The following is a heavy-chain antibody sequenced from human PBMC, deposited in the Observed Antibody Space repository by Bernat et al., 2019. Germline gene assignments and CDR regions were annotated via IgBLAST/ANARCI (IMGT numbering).Heavy chain of an antibody. CDR2: ISSSSSTI. Sequence: VQLVESGGGVVQPGRSLRLSCAASGFTFSSYAMHWVRQAPGKGLEWVSYISSSSSTIYYADSVKGRFTISRDNAKNSLYLQMNSLRDEDTAVYYCARDVGAAPDLKQNYYGMDVWGQGTTVTVSS. CDR3: ARDVGAAPDLKQNYYGMDV. D-gene: IGHD6-13*01. V-gene: IGHV3-48*02. CDR1: GFTFSSYA. J-gene: IGHJ6*02.